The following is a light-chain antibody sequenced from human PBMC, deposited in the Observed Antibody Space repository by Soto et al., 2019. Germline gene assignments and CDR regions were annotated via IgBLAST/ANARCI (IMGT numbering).Light chain of an antibody. CDR2: EVG. CDR1: SSDIGNYNL. CDR3: CSYAGRNTWV. J-gene: IGLJ3*02. Sequence: QSVLTQPASVSGSPGQSITLSCTGTSSDIGNYNLVSWYQQHPGKAPKLLIYEVGKRPSGVSDRFSGSKAGTMASLTISGLRAEDEADYHCCSYAGRNTWVFGGGTKLTVL. V-gene: IGLV2-23*02.